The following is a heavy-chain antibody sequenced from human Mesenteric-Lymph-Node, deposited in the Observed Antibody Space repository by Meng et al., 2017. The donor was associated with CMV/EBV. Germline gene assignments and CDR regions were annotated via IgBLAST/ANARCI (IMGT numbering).Heavy chain of an antibody. Sequence: GESLKISCAASGFTFSSYWMSWVRQAPGKGLEWVANIKQDGSEKYYVDSVKGRFTISRDNAKNSLYLQMNSLRAEDTAVYYCATLSDWGAFDYWGQGTLVTVSS. D-gene: IGHD3-16*01. CDR2: IKQDGSEK. J-gene: IGHJ4*02. CDR1: GFTFSSYW. CDR3: ATLSDWGAFDY. V-gene: IGHV3-7*01.